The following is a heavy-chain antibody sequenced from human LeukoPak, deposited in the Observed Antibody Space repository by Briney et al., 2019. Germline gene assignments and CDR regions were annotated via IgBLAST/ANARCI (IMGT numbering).Heavy chain of an antibody. CDR3: AREAPHYYDSSGTGRLDY. V-gene: IGHV1-46*01. J-gene: IGHJ4*02. D-gene: IGHD3-22*01. CDR2: INPSGGST. Sequence: ASVKVSCKASGYTFTSYYMHWVRQAPGQGLEWMGIINPSGGSTSYAQKFQGRVTITRDTSTSTVYMELSSLRSEDTAVYYCAREAPHYYDSSGTGRLDYWGQGTLVTVSS. CDR1: GYTFTSYY.